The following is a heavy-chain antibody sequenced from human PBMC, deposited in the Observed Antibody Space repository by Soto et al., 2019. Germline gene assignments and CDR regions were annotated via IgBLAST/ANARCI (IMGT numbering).Heavy chain of an antibody. J-gene: IGHJ3*02. V-gene: IGHV4-61*01. CDR3: ARTAVVLWFGELFSDAFDI. CDR1: GGSVSSGSYY. D-gene: IGHD3-10*01. CDR2: IYYSGST. Sequence: QVQLQESGPGLVKPSETLSLTCTVSGGSVSSGSYYWSWIRQPPGKGLEWLGYIYYSGSTNYNPSLRSRVTVSVDTSKSQFALKLSSGTAADTAVYYCARTAVVLWFGELFSDAFDIWGQGTMVTVSS.